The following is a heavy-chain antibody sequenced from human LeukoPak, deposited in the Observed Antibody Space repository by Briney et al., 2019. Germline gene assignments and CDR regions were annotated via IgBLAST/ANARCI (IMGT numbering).Heavy chain of an antibody. CDR2: IYYSGST. Sequence: SETLSLTCTVSGGSISSSSYYWGWIRQTPGKGLEWIGSIYYSGSTFYSPSLKSRVTTSVDTSKNQFSLKLSSVTAADTAVYYCATRNYYGSGSYSPSRWHWFDPWGQGTLVTVSS. CDR3: ATRNYYGSGSYSPSRWHWFDP. V-gene: IGHV4-39*01. D-gene: IGHD3-10*01. CDR1: GGSISSSSYY. J-gene: IGHJ5*02.